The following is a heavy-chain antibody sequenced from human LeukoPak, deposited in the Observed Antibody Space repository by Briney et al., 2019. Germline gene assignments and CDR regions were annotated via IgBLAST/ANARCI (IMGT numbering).Heavy chain of an antibody. CDR1: GFTFSNYG. Sequence: PGGSLRLSCAASGFTFSNYGMHWVRQAPGKGLEWVAFIRYDGSNKYYTDSVKGRFTISRDNSKNTLYLQMNSLRAEDTAVYYCARGSGNWGSALVGNWGQGTLVTVSS. CDR2: IRYDGSNK. CDR3: ARGSGNWGSALVGN. V-gene: IGHV3-30*02. D-gene: IGHD7-27*01. J-gene: IGHJ4*02.